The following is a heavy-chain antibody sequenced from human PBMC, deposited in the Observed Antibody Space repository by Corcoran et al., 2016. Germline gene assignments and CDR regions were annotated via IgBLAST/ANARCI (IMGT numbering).Heavy chain of an antibody. D-gene: IGHD3-22*01. V-gene: IGHV3-15*01. CDR1: GFTFSNAW. Sequence: EVQLVESGGGLVKPGGSLRLSCAASGFTFSNAWMSWVRQAPGKGLEWVGRIKSKTDGGTTDYAAPVKGRFTISRDDSKNTLYLQMNSLKTEDTAVYYCTTDMHSSGYPRGGDYWGQGTLVTVSS. J-gene: IGHJ4*02. CDR3: TTDMHSSGYPRGGDY. CDR2: IKSKTDGGTT.